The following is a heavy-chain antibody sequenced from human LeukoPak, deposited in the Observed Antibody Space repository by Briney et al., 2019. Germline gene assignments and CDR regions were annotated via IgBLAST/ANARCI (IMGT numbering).Heavy chain of an antibody. D-gene: IGHD6-19*01. V-gene: IGHV3-73*01. J-gene: IGHJ5*02. CDR1: GFTFSGSA. Sequence: PGGSLRLSCAASGFTFSGSAMHWVRQASGKGLEWVGRIRSKANSYATAYAASVKGRFTISRDDSKNTAYLQMNSLKTEDTAVYYCTRPYSSDYDPWGQGTLVTVSS. CDR2: IRSKANSYAT. CDR3: TRPYSSDYDP.